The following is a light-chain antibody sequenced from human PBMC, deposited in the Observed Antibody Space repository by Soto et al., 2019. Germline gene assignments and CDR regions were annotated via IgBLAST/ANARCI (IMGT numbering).Light chain of an antibody. CDR1: QSVSSSY. V-gene: IGKV3-20*01. J-gene: IGKJ3*01. CDR3: QQYGSSPFT. CDR2: GAS. Sequence: EIVLTQSPGTLSLSPGERATLSCRASQSVSSSYLAWYQQKPGQAPRLLIYGASSRATGIPDRFSGSGSATDFTLTISRLEPEDFAVYFCQQYGSSPFTFGPGTKVDLK.